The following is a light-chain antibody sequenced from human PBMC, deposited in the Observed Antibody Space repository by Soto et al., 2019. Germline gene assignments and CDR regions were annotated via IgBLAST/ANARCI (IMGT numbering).Light chain of an antibody. CDR3: SSYTGGSPPYV. CDR1: SGDVGGYNY. V-gene: IGLV2-14*03. J-gene: IGLJ1*01. CDR2: DVS. Sequence: QSALTQPASVSGSPGQSITISCTGTSGDVGGYNYVSWYQQHPGKAPKFMIYDVSNRPSGVSNRFSASKSGNTASLTISGLQAEDEADYYCSSYTGGSPPYVFGTGTKLTVL.